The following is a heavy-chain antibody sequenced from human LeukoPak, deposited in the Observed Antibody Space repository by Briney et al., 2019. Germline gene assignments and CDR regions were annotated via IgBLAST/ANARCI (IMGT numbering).Heavy chain of an antibody. Sequence: GGSLRLSCAASRFTFSNYWMSWVRQAPGKGLEWVASIKQDGSKPAYVDSVKGRFTISRDNAKNSPYLQMTSLRAEDTAVYYCAKFWGRSSSGTYDRIDYWGQGTLVTVSS. D-gene: IGHD3-10*01. CDR3: AKFWGRSSSGTYDRIDY. V-gene: IGHV3-7*01. J-gene: IGHJ4*02. CDR2: IKQDGSKP. CDR1: RFTFSNYW.